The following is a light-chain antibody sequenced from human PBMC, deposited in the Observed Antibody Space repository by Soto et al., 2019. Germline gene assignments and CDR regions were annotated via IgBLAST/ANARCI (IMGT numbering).Light chain of an antibody. CDR1: SSDVGSYNL. V-gene: IGLV2-23*02. Sequence: QSALTQPASVSGSPGQSITTSCTGTSSDVGSYNLVSWYQHHPGKAPKLMIYEVSKRPSGVSDRFSGSKSGNTASLTISGLQAEDEADYYCCSYAGSSTYVLFGGGTKLTVL. CDR2: EVS. CDR3: CSYAGSSTYVL. J-gene: IGLJ2*01.